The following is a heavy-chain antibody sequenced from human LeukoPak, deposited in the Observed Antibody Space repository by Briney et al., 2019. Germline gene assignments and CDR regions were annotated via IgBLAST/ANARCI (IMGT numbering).Heavy chain of an antibody. CDR3: ARDWGSSGWYNWFDP. D-gene: IGHD6-19*01. V-gene: IGHV3-30*03. Sequence: PGGSLRLSCAVSGFGIGDYGMHWVRQAPDKGLEWVAMISHDGGVKYYGDSVKGRLTISRDNSENTLYLQMNSLRVEDTAVYYCARDWGSSGWYNWFDPWGQGTLVTVSS. CDR1: GFGIGDYG. CDR2: ISHDGGVK. J-gene: IGHJ5*02.